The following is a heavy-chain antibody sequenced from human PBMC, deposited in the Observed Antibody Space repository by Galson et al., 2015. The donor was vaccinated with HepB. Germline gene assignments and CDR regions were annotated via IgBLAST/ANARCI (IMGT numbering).Heavy chain of an antibody. CDR2: IYPGDSET. Sequence: QSGAEVKKPGESLKMSCKGSGYSFTSSWIGWVRQMPEKGLEWMGVIYPGDSETRYSPSFQGQVTISADKSIGTAYLQWSSLKASDTAMYYCARAPSTYDSSGHCSYYFDYWGQGTLVTVSS. CDR1: GYSFTSSW. D-gene: IGHD3-22*01. CDR3: ARAPSTYDSSGHCSYYFDY. V-gene: IGHV5-51*01. J-gene: IGHJ4*02.